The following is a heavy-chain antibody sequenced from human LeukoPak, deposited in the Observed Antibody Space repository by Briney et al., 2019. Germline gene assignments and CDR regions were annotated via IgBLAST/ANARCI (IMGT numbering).Heavy chain of an antibody. Sequence: GGSLRLSCEASGFTFSSYDIQWVRQATGKGLEWVSSIGTAGDTYYAGSVKGRFTLSRENAKKSSYLQMNNLGAGDTAVYYCARGALGFDYWGQGSLVTVSS. CDR3: ARGALGFDY. J-gene: IGHJ4*02. CDR2: IGTAGDT. V-gene: IGHV3-13*04. CDR1: GFTFSSYD.